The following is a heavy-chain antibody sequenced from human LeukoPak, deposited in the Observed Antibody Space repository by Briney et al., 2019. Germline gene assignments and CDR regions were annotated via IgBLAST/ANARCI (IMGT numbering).Heavy chain of an antibody. J-gene: IGHJ4*02. D-gene: IGHD3-3*01. CDR1: GGSISSSSYY. V-gene: IGHV4-39*01. Sequence: PSETLSLTCTVSGGSISSSSYYWGWIRQPPGKGLEWIGSIYYSGSTYYNPSLKSRVTLSVDTSKNQFSLKLSSVTAADTAVYYCARQRDFWSQYYFDYWGQGTLVTVSS. CDR2: IYYSGST. CDR3: ARQRDFWSQYYFDY.